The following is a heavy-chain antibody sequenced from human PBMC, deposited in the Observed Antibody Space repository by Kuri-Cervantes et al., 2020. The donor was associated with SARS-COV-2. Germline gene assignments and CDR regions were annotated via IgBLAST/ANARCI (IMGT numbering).Heavy chain of an antibody. V-gene: IGHV3-15*01. J-gene: IGHJ6*03. CDR1: GFTFSSYS. D-gene: IGHD4-17*01. CDR3: TTDLVTTDYYYYMDV. Sequence: GGSLRLSCAASGFTFSSYSMSWVRQAPGKGLEWVGRIKSKTDGGTTDYAAPVKGRFTISRDDSKNTLYLQMNSLKTEDTAVYYCTTDLVTTDYYYYMDVWGKGTTVTVSS. CDR2: IKSKTDGGTT.